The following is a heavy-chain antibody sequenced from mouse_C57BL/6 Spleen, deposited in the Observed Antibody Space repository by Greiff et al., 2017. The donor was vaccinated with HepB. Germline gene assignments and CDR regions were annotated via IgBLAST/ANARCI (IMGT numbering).Heavy chain of an antibody. CDR1: GYTFTSYW. CDR2: IDPSDSET. J-gene: IGHJ2*01. D-gene: IGHD1-1*01. V-gene: IGHV1-52*01. Sequence: QVQLQQPGAELVRPGSSVKLSCKVSGYTFTSYWMHWVKQRPIQGLEWIGNIDPSDSETHYNQKFKDKATLTVDKSSSTAYMQLSSLTSEDSAVYYCAREATVVDYWGQGTTLTVSS. CDR3: AREATVVDY.